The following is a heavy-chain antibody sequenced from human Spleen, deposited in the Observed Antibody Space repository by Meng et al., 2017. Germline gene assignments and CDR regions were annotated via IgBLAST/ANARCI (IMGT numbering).Heavy chain of an antibody. D-gene: IGHD3-22*01. V-gene: IGHV1-2*06. CDR1: RYTFPDYY. CDR3: ARSRYYDSSGYYEDDGFDI. J-gene: IGHJ3*02. CDR2: IHPNSGGT. Sequence: ASVKVSCKASRYTFPDYYMHWVRQAPGQGLEWMRRIHPNSGGTNYAQMFEGRVNLTRDTSIITAYMELRRLRSDDSAVYYCARSRYYDSSGYYEDDGFDIWGQGTKVTVSS.